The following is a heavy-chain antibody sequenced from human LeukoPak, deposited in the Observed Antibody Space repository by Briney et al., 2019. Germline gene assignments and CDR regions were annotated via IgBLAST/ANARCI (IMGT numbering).Heavy chain of an antibody. CDR1: GYTFTCYY. Sequence: GATVKVSCKASGYTFTCYYMHWVRQAPGQGLEWMGIINPSGGRTSYAQKFQGRVSMTRDMSKSTVYMELSSLRSEDTAVYYCARGMVRAARYYYYYMDVWGKGTTVTVSS. CDR3: ARGMVRAARYYYYYMDV. D-gene: IGHD3-10*01. CDR2: INPSGGRT. J-gene: IGHJ6*03. V-gene: IGHV1-46*01.